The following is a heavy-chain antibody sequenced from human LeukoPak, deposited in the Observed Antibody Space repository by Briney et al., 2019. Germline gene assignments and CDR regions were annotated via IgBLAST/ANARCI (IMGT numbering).Heavy chain of an antibody. D-gene: IGHD3-22*01. CDR2: MYYTESP. Sequence: SETLSLTCTVSGASIRSYYWSWIRQPPGKGLEWIAYMYYTESPNYNPSLKSRVPTSGDSSRNQFSLKLNSVTAADTAVYYCARSYDTNNRQRFDYWGQGILVTVSP. V-gene: IGHV4-59*08. J-gene: IGHJ4*02. CDR1: GASIRSYY. CDR3: ARSYDTNNRQRFDY.